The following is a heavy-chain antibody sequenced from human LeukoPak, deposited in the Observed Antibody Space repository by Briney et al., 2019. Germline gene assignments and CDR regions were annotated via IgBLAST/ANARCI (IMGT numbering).Heavy chain of an antibody. CDR3: ARYGTSPYDY. D-gene: IGHD4-17*01. J-gene: IGHJ4*02. Sequence: PGGSLRLSCAASGFTFDDYGMSWVRQATGKGLEWVSGINWNGGSTGYADSVKGRFTISRDNSKNTLYLQMGSLRAEDMAVYYCARYGTSPYDYWGQGTLVTVSS. V-gene: IGHV3-20*04. CDR2: INWNGGST. CDR1: GFTFDDYG.